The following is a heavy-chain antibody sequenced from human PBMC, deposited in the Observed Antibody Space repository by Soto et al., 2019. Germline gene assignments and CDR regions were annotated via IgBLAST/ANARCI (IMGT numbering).Heavy chain of an antibody. CDR1: GGTFSSYA. V-gene: IGHV1-69*01. CDR2: IIPIFGTA. D-gene: IGHD3-22*01. CDR3: ARVGEDYYDSCGYYRLDY. Sequence: QVQLVQSGAEVKKPGSSVKVSCKASGGTFSSYAISWVRQAPGQGLEWMGGIIPIFGTANYAQKFQGRVTITADESTSTAYMELSSLRSEDTAVYYCARVGEDYYDSCGYYRLDYWGQGTLVTVSS. J-gene: IGHJ4*02.